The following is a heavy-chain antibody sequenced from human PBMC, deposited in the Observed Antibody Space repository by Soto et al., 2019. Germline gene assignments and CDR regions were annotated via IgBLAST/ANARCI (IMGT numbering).Heavy chain of an antibody. CDR1: GGSFSGYY. J-gene: IGHJ4*02. Sequence: PSETLSLTCAVYGGSFSGYYWSWIRQPPGKGLEWIGEINHSGSTNYNPSLKSRVTISVDTSKNQFSLKLSSVTAADTAVYYCARDRYYYDSSGYYPFDYWGQGTLVTVS. V-gene: IGHV4-34*01. CDR3: ARDRYYYDSSGYYPFDY. D-gene: IGHD3-22*01. CDR2: INHSGST.